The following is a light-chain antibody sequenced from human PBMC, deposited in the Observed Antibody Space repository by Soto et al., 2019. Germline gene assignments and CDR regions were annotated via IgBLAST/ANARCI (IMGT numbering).Light chain of an antibody. Sequence: QSALTQPHSASGSPGPSVTISCTGTKSDIGVYDFVSWYQHHPGKAPRLIIYEVVQRPSGVPDRFSGSKSGNTASLTVSGLQAADEADYFCKSYAGSNTYVFGSGTKLTVL. CDR3: KSYAGSNTYV. V-gene: IGLV2-8*01. CDR2: EVV. CDR1: KSDIGVYDF. J-gene: IGLJ1*01.